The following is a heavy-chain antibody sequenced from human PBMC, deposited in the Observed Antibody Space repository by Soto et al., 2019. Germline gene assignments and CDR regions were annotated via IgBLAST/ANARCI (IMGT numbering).Heavy chain of an antibody. CDR1: GFSFSSDS. Sequence: EVQLVESGGGLVKPGGSLRLSCAASGFSFSSDSMGWVRQAPGKGLEWVSSISSSGSFMNYADSVKGRLTISRDNAKNSLYLQMSGLKDEDTAVYYCARDPPTGTTLDWADSWGQGTLVTVSS. J-gene: IGHJ4*02. D-gene: IGHD1-7*01. CDR3: ARDPPTGTTLDWADS. CDR2: ISSSGSFM. V-gene: IGHV3-21*01.